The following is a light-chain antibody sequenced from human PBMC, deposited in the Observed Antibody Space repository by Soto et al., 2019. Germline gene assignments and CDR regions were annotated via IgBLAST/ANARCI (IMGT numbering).Light chain of an antibody. CDR1: QSISSY. CDR3: QQSYSTPYT. CDR2: AAF. V-gene: IGKV1-39*01. Sequence: DIQMTQSPSSLSASVGDRVNITCRASQSISSYLNWYQQKPGKATKLLIYAAFSLQSGVPSRFSGSGSGTDFTRTISSLQPEDFATYYCQQSYSTPYTFGQGTKLEIK. J-gene: IGKJ2*01.